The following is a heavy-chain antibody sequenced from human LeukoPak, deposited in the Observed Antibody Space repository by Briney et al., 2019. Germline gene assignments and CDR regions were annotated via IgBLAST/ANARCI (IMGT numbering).Heavy chain of an antibody. J-gene: IGHJ4*02. CDR3: AKIPDVSDY. CDR2: IGASGDSI. Sequence: GGSLRLSCAVSGFTFSSYAMIWVRQAPGRGPVWVSSIGASGDSIHYTDSVKGRFTISRDNSKNTLYLQMSSLRVEGTAVYYCAKIPDVSDYWGQGTLVTVSS. CDR1: GFTFSSYA. D-gene: IGHD5/OR15-5a*01. V-gene: IGHV3-23*01.